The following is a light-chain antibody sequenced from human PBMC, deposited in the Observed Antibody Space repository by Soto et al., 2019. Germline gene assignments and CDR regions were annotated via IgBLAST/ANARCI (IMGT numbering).Light chain of an antibody. Sequence: ESVLTQSPATLSLFPGERATLSCRASQTVFTALAWYQKKAGQPPRLLLHGASNRASGIPARFSGSGSVTDFTLNISSLEPEDFGVFYCQQQSHLPITFGGGTRVEIK. CDR2: GAS. CDR1: QTVFTA. V-gene: IGKV3-11*01. CDR3: QQQSHLPIT. J-gene: IGKJ4*01.